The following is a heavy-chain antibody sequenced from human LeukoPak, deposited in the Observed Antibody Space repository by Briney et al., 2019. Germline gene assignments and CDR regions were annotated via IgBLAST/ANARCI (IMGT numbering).Heavy chain of an antibody. J-gene: IGHJ3*02. Sequence: KPSETLSLTCTVSGGSITSSFYWSWIRQSPGKGLEWIGYIYNSGGTKYNPSLKSRLTISVDTSKNQFSLKLSSVTAADTAVYYCARWSVTTFAFDIWGQGTMVTVSS. D-gene: IGHD4-17*01. V-gene: IGHV4-59*12. CDR3: ARWSVTTFAFDI. CDR2: IYNSGGT. CDR1: GGSITSSFY.